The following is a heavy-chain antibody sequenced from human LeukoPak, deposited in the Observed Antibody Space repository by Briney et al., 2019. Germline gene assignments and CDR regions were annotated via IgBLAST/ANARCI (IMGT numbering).Heavy chain of an antibody. CDR2: ISAYNGNT. Sequence: ASVKVSCKASGYTFTSYGISWVRQAPGQGLEWMGWISAYNGNTNYAQKLQGRVTMTTDTSTSTAYMELRSLRSDDTAVYYRARGPCDYVWGSYPKNDYWGQGTLVTVSS. J-gene: IGHJ4*02. CDR1: GYTFTSYG. D-gene: IGHD3-16*02. CDR3: ARGPCDYVWGSYPKNDY. V-gene: IGHV1-18*01.